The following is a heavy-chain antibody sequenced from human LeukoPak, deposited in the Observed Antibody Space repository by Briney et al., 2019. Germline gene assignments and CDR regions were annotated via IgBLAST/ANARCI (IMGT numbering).Heavy chain of an antibody. J-gene: IGHJ6*03. CDR3: ARAYYGSGSYLTYYYMDV. D-gene: IGHD3-10*01. Sequence: ETLSLTCAVYGGSFSGYYWSWIRQPPGKGLEWVANIKQDGSEKYYVDSVKGRFTISRDNAKNSLYLQMNSLRAEDTAVYYCARAYYGSGSYLTYYYMDVWGKGTTVTISS. CDR2: IKQDGSEK. CDR1: GGSFSGYY. V-gene: IGHV3-7*01.